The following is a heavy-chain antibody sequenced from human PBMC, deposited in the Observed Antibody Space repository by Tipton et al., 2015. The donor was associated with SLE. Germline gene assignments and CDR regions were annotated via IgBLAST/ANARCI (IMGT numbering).Heavy chain of an antibody. V-gene: IGHV3-74*01. J-gene: IGHJ3*02. Sequence: SLRLSCAASGFTFNNYWMHWVRQVPGKGLVWVSRINTDGSGTTYADSVKGRFTISRDNAKNTLYLQMNSLRAEDTAVYYCTRVESTSWAFDIWGQGTIVTVSS. CDR2: INTDGSGT. D-gene: IGHD2/OR15-2a*01. CDR3: TRVESTSWAFDI. CDR1: GFTFNNYW.